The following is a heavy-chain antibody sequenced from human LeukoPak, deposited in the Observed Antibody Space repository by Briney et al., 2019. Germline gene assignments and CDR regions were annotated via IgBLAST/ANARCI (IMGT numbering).Heavy chain of an antibody. J-gene: IGHJ4*02. V-gene: IGHV1-2*02. CDR3: ARERACCGDCYTLDY. CDR1: GYSFTDKY. Sequence: ASVKVSCKASGYSFTDKYMHWVRQAPGQGPEWMGRINPKSGGTNYAQKFQGRVTMTRDTSISTAYMELSRLRSDDTAVYYCARERACCGDCYTLDYWGQGTLVTVSS. CDR2: INPKSGGT. D-gene: IGHD2-21*02.